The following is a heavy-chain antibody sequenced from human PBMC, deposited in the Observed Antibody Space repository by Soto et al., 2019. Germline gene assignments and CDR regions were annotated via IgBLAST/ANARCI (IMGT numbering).Heavy chain of an antibody. V-gene: IGHV3-64D*06. CDR1: KFPSSAYA. Sequence: GGSLRLSCSAFKFPSSAYAMHWFRQAPGKGLEYVSGINNNGDTIYYAASAKGRFTISRDNSKNTLYLQISSLRAEDTVIYYCGNDANGGELGYWGQGTLVIVSS. J-gene: IGHJ4*02. CDR2: INNNGDTI. D-gene: IGHD2-21*01. CDR3: GNDANGGELGY.